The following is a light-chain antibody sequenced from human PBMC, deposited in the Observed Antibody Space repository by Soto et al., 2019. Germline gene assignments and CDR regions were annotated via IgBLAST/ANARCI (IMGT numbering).Light chain of an antibody. CDR1: QSVSSSY. V-gene: IGKV3-20*01. Sequence: IVLTQSPATLSLAPGERATLSCGPSQSVSSSYLAWYQQKPGQAPRLLIYGASSRATGIPDRFSGSGSGTDFTLTISRLEPEDFAVYYCEQYGSSPRTFGQGTKVDIK. J-gene: IGKJ1*01. CDR2: GAS. CDR3: EQYGSSPRT.